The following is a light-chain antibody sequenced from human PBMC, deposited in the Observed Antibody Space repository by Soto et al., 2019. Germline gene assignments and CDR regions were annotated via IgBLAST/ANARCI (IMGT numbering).Light chain of an antibody. J-gene: IGLJ2*01. Sequence: QLVLTQPPSLSGAPGQRITISCTGSTSNIGAAYDVQWYQQLPRTAPKLLIYSNRNRPSGVPDRFSGSKSGTSASLAITGLQAEDEADYYCQSYDRSLSVVFGGGTKLTVL. CDR1: TSNIGAAYD. CDR3: QSYDRSLSVV. V-gene: IGLV1-40*01. CDR2: SNR.